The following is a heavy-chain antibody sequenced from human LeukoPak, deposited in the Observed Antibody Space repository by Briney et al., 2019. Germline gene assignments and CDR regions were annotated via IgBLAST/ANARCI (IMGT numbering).Heavy chain of an antibody. D-gene: IGHD5-12*01. Sequence: SETLSLTCTVSGGSISSYYWSWIRQPPGGGLEWIGYIYYSGSTNYNPSLKRRVTISLDTSKSQFSLKLRSVTAADTAVYYCAKSGLDSRYYFGMDVWGQGTTVTVSS. CDR1: GGSISSYY. J-gene: IGHJ6*02. CDR3: AKSGLDSRYYFGMDV. V-gene: IGHV4-59*01. CDR2: IYYSGST.